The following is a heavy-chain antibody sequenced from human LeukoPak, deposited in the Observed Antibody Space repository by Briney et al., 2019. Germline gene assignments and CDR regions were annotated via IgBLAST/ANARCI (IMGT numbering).Heavy chain of an antibody. Sequence: ASVKVSCKTSGYIFTGYYMHWVRQAPGQGLEWMGWINPNSGGTNYAQKFQGRVTMTRDASISTAYMELSRLRSDDTAVYYCARRVATNPKYCFDSWGQGTLVTVSS. J-gene: IGHJ4*02. V-gene: IGHV1-2*02. CDR1: GYIFTGYY. CDR3: ARRVATNPKYCFDS. D-gene: IGHD5-24*01. CDR2: INPNSGGT.